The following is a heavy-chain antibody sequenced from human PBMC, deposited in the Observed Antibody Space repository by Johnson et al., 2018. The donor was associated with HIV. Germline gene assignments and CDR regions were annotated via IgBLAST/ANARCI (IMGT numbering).Heavy chain of an antibody. Sequence: QVQLVESGGGLVQPGGSLRLSCAASRFIFSNYWMSWVRQAPGKGLEWVAFIRFDGSNKFYADSVKGRFTLSRDNSKNTLYLQMNSLKADDTAIYYCAKDEEGYSSAWSAGTAFDIWGQGTMVTVSS. CDR2: IRFDGSNK. J-gene: IGHJ3*02. CDR1: RFIFSNYW. CDR3: AKDEEGYSSAWSAGTAFDI. V-gene: IGHV3-30*02. D-gene: IGHD6-13*01.